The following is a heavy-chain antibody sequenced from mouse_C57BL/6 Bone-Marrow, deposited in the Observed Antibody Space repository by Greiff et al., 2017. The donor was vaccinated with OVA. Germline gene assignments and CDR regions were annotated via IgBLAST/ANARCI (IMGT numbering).Heavy chain of an antibody. V-gene: IGHV6-6*01. Sequence: EVKLMESGGGLVQPGGSMKLSCAASGFTFSDAWMDWVRQSPEKGLEWVAEIRNKANNHATYYAESVKGRFTISRDDSKSSVYLQMNSLRAEDTGIYYCTRHLTAQAAWFAYWGQGTLVTVSA. CDR3: TRHLTAQAAWFAY. CDR2: IRNKANNHAT. J-gene: IGHJ3*01. CDR1: GFTFSDAW. D-gene: IGHD3-2*02.